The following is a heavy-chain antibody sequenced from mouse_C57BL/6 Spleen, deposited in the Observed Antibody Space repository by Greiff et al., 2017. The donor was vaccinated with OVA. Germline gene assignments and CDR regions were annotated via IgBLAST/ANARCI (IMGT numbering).Heavy chain of an antibody. CDR3: ASRTGVVPFDY. V-gene: IGHV5-17*01. CDR2: ISSASSKI. D-gene: IGHD1-1*01. CDR1: GFTFSDYG. J-gene: IGHJ2*01. Sequence: EVMLVESGGGLVKPGGSLKLSCAASGFTFSDYGMHWVRQAPEKGLEWVAYISSASSKIYYADTVKGRFTISRDNAKHTLFLQMTSLRSEDTAMDYWASRTGVVPFDYWGQGTTLTVSS.